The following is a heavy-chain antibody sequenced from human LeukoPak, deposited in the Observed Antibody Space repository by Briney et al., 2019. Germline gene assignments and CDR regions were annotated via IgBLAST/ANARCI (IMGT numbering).Heavy chain of an antibody. J-gene: IGHJ5*02. CDR3: ARLGDYGDYLSPSNWFDP. V-gene: IGHV4-59*08. D-gene: IGHD4-17*01. CDR2: IYYSGST. CDR1: GASITSYY. Sequence: SETLSLTCTVSGASITSYYWSWIRQPPGKGLEWIGYIYYSGSTNYNPSLKSRVTISVDTSKNQFSLKLSSVTAADTAVYYCARLGDYGDYLSPSNWFDPWGQGTLVTVSS.